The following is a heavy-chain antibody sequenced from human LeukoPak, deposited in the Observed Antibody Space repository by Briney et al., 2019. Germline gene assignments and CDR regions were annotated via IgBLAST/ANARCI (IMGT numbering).Heavy chain of an antibody. V-gene: IGHV3-11*01. CDR1: GFTFSDYY. J-gene: IGHJ6*02. CDR3: ARADSGSRYYYYGMDV. D-gene: IGHD3-10*01. CDR2: ISSSGSTI. Sequence: GGSLRLSCAASGFTFSDYYMSWIRQAPGKGLEWVSYISSSGSTIYYADSVKGRFTISRDNAKNSLYLQMNSLRAEDTAVYYCARADSGSRYYYYGMDVWGQGTTVTVSS.